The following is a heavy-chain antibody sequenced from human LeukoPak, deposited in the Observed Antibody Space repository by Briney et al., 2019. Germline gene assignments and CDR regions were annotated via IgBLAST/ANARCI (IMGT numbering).Heavy chain of an antibody. CDR3: VRDSGSSEDYFDY. V-gene: IGHV3-74*01. D-gene: IGHD1-26*01. CDR1: GFTFSSYS. CDR2: ISSDGSST. Sequence: SGGSLRLSCAASGFTFSSYSMNWVRQAPGKGLVWVSRISSDGSSTNYADFVKGRFTISRDNAKNTVYLQMNSLRAEDTAVYYCVRDSGSSEDYFDYWGQGTLVTVSS. J-gene: IGHJ4*02.